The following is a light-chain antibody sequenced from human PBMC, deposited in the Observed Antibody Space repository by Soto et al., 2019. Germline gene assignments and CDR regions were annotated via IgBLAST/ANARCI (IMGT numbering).Light chain of an antibody. J-gene: IGLJ3*02. CDR2: LEGSGSY. V-gene: IGLV4-60*02. Sequence: QSVLTQSSSASASMGSSVKLTCTLRSGHSSYIIAWPQQQPGKAPRYLMKLEGSGSYNKGSGVPDRFSGSSSGADRYLAISNLLFEDEADYSGETWDFNTRVFGGGTKLTVL. CDR3: ETWDFNTRV. CDR1: SGHSSYI.